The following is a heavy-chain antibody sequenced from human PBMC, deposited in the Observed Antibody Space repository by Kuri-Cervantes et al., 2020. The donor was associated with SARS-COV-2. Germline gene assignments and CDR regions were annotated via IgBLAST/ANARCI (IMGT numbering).Heavy chain of an antibody. Sequence: SETLSLTCTVSGGSITSDYLWGWIRQPPGKGLEWIGNSFYSGSTFYNPSLKSRVTISVDTPKNQFSLELSSVTAADTAVYYCARATLVRYFDCLSQGTTVTVSS. J-gene: IGHJ4*03. D-gene: IGHD2-2*01. V-gene: IGHV4-39*01. CDR3: ARATLVRYFDC. CDR2: SFYSGST. CDR1: GGSITSDYL.